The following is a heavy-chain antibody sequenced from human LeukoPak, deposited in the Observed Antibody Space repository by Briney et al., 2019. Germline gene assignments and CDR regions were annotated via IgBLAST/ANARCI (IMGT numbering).Heavy chain of an antibody. V-gene: IGHV4-39*07. CDR3: ATDKGHFDVDY. CDR1: GGSISSNTHY. CDR2: IYYSGNT. J-gene: IGHJ4*02. Sequence: PSETLSLTCTVSGGSISSNTHYWGWIRQTPGRELEWSESIYYSGNTNYNPSLKGRVTISTDTSKNQDSLKVSSVTAADTAMYYCATDKGHFDVDYWGQGTLVTVSS. D-gene: IGHD3-9*01.